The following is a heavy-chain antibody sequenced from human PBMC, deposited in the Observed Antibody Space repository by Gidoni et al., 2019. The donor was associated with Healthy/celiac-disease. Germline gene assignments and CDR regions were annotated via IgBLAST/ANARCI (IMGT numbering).Heavy chain of an antibody. CDR3: ARGGSSSFWGNWFDP. D-gene: IGHD6-6*01. CDR1: GYPFPSYG. J-gene: IGHJ5*02. CDR2: ISAYNGNT. V-gene: IGHV1-18*01. Sequence: QVHLVQSVAEWRKPGASVRVPCKASGYPFPSYGISWVRQAPGQGLEWMGWISAYNGNTNYAQKLQGRVTMTTDTSTSTAYMELRSLRSDDTAVYYCARGGSSSFWGNWFDPWGQGTLVTVSS.